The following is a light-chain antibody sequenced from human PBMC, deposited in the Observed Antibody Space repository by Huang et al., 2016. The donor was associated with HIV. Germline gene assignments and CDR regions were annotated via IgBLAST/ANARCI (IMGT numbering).Light chain of an antibody. CDR2: GAS. Sequence: EIVLTQSPGTLSLSPGERATLSCRASQSVNNYLAWYQQKPGQAPRLLIYGASRRATDIPDKFSGSGSGTDFTLTINRLGPEDFAVYYCQQSGSLPLTFGQGTRLEI. CDR3: QQSGSLPLT. CDR1: QSVNNY. V-gene: IGKV3-20*01. J-gene: IGKJ2*01.